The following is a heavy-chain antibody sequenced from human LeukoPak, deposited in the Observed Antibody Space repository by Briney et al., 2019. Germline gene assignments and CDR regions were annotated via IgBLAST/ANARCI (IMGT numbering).Heavy chain of an antibody. D-gene: IGHD3-22*01. CDR3: ARVDGGYYSNWFDP. CDR2: IYYSGST. J-gene: IGHJ5*02. Sequence: PSETLSLTCTVSGGSVSSGSYYWSWIRQPPGKGLEWIGYIYYSGSTNYNPSLKSRVTISVDTSKNQFSLKLSSVTAADTAVYYCARVDGGYYSNWFDPWGQGTLVTVSS. CDR1: GGSVSSGSYY. V-gene: IGHV4-61*01.